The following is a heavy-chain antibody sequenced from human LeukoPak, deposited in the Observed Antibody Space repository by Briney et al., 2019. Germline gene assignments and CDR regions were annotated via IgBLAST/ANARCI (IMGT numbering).Heavy chain of an antibody. CDR3: ANTPVLWFGDPTPTWFDP. CDR2: ISGSGGST. V-gene: IGHV3-23*01. J-gene: IGHJ5*02. CDR1: GFTFGHYG. D-gene: IGHD3-10*01. Sequence: SGGSLRLSCAASGFTFGHYGMAWARQAPGKGLEWVSAISGSGGSTYYADSVKGRFTISRDNSKNTLYLQMNSLRAEDTAVYYCANTPVLWFGDPTPTWFDPWGQGTLVTVSS.